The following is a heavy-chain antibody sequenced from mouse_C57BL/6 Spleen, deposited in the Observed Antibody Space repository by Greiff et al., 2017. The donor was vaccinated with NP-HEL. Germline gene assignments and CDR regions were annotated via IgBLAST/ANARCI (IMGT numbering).Heavy chain of an antibody. CDR3: AREKGQLRLRFAY. D-gene: IGHD3-2*02. V-gene: IGHV1-26*01. CDR2: INPNNGGT. J-gene: IGHJ3*01. Sequence: EVQLQQSGPELVKPGASVKISCKASGYTFTDYYMNWVKQSHGKSLEWIGDINPNNGGTSYNQKFKGKATLTVDKSSSTAYMELRSLTSEDSAVYYWAREKGQLRLRFAYWGQGTLVTVSA. CDR1: GYTFTDYY.